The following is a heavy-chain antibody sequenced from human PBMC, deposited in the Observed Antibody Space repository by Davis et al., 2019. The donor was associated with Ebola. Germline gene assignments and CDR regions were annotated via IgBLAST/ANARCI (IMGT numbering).Heavy chain of an antibody. J-gene: IGHJ6*02. CDR1: GDSVSTAG. Sequence: HSQTLSLTCAISGDSVSTAGWNWIRQSPSRGLEWLGRTYYASKWYNDYAESVKSRISINPDTSKNQFTLQLNSMTPEDTAVYYCARGWLRGGMDVWGEGTTVTV. CDR3: ARGWLRGGMDV. V-gene: IGHV6-1*01. D-gene: IGHD5-18*01. CDR2: TYYASKWYN.